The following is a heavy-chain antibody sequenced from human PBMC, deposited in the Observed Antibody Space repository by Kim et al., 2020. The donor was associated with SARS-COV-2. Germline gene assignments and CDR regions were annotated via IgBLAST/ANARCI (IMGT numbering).Heavy chain of an antibody. D-gene: IGHD3-22*01. V-gene: IGHV1-69*01. CDR3: ARESDYYDSSGYYPFDY. Sequence: FQGRVTITADESTSTAYMELSSLRSEDTAVYYCARESDYYDSSGYYPFDYWGQGTLVTVSS. J-gene: IGHJ4*02.